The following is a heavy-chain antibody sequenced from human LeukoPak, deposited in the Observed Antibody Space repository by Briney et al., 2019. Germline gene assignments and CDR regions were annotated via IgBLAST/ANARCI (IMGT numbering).Heavy chain of an antibody. J-gene: IGHJ3*01. CDR1: GFTFSDYY. V-gene: IGHV3-11*01. D-gene: IGHD2-21*02. CDR3: ARERLGVTAFAF. CDR2: ISNSGTII. Sequence: GGSLRLSCAASGFTFSDYYMSWIRQAPGKGLGWVSYISNSGTIIYYADSVKGRFTISRDNANNSVYLQMDSQRTGGTAVYYCARERLGVTAFAFWGQGTMVTVSS.